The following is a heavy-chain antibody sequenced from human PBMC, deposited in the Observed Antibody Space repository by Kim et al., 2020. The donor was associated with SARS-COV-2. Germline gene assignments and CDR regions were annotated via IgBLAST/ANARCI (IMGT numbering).Heavy chain of an antibody. D-gene: IGHD6-6*01. CDR3: AKTIVEARFFDY. V-gene: IGHV3-53*01. Sequence: SYTESVKGRFTISRDSSKNVVDRQMTSLRADDTAVYYCAKTIVEARFFDYWGQGTLVTVSS. J-gene: IGHJ4*02.